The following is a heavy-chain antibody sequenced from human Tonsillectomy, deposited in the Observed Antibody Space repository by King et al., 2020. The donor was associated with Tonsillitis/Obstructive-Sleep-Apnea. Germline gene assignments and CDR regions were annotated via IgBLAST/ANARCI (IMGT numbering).Heavy chain of an antibody. D-gene: IGHD6-19*01. CDR2: INPSGGST. Sequence: QLVQSGAEVKKPGASVKGSCKASGYTFTTYYMHWVRQAPGQGLEWMGIINPSGGSTSYAQKFQGRVTMTRDTSTSTVYMELSSLRSEDTAVYYCARDLEGYSSGWYGGYYYYYMDVWGKGTTVTVSS. J-gene: IGHJ6*03. V-gene: IGHV1-46*01. CDR1: GYTFTTYY. CDR3: ARDLEGYSSGWYGGYYYYYMDV.